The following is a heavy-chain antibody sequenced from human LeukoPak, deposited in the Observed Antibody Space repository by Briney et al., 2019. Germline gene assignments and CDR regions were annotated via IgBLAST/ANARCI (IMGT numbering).Heavy chain of an antibody. CDR3: ARVAPLNSSGWKYFFDH. Sequence: ASVKVSCKASGYTLSELPMHWVRQAPGKGLEWMGGFDPEDGETISAQKFQGRLTMTEDTSRDTAYMELSSLRSEDTAVYYCARVAPLNSSGWKYFFDHWGQGTLVTVSS. D-gene: IGHD6-19*01. V-gene: IGHV1-24*01. CDR2: FDPEDGET. J-gene: IGHJ4*02. CDR1: GYTLSELP.